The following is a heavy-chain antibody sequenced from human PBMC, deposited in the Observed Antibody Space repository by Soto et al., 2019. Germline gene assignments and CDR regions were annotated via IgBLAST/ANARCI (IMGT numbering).Heavy chain of an antibody. D-gene: IGHD1-26*01. J-gene: IGHJ6*02. Sequence: LRLSCAASGFTFSNYGMHWVRQAPGKGLEWVAIIWHDGNNKYYADSVRGRFIISRDNSKNRLYLQMNSLRAEDTAVYYCASDLVGASDSYRLDVWGQGTPVTVSS. CDR2: IWHDGNNK. V-gene: IGHV3-33*01. CDR1: GFTFSNYG. CDR3: ASDLVGASDSYRLDV.